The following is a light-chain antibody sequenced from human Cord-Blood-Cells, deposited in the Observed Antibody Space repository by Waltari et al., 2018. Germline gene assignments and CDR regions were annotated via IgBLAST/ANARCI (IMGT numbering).Light chain of an antibody. CDR1: QSVSSY. CDR2: DAS. V-gene: IGKV3-11*01. Sequence: EIVLTQSPATLSFSPGERATLSCRASQSVSSYLAWYQQKPGQAPRLLIYDASNRATGIPDRFSVSGSVTDFTLTISSLKPEDFAVYYCQQRSNWPLTFGGGTKVEIK. J-gene: IGKJ4*01. CDR3: QQRSNWPLT.